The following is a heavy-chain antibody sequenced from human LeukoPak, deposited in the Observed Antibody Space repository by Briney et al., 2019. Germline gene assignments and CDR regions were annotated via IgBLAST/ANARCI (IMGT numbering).Heavy chain of an antibody. Sequence: GASVKVSCKASGYTFTGYYMHWVRQAPGQGLEWMGWINPNSGGTNYAQKFQGRVTMTRDTSISTAYMELSRLRSDDTAVYYCARDLRYQLLCPFAPLYYYYGMDVWGQGTTVTVSS. J-gene: IGHJ6*02. CDR2: INPNSGGT. V-gene: IGHV1-2*02. D-gene: IGHD2-2*01. CDR1: GYTFTGYY. CDR3: ARDLRYQLLCPFAPLYYYYGMDV.